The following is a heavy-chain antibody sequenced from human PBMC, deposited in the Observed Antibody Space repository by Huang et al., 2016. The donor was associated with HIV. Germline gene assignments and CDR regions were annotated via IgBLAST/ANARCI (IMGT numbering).Heavy chain of an antibody. CDR3: ATLEGYAFDI. J-gene: IGHJ3*02. Sequence: QVQLVESGGGVVQPGGSLRLSCAASGFTFSSYGMHWVRQAPGKGLEWVAFIRDDGSNKYYADSVKGRFTISRDNSKNTLYLQMNSLRAEDTAVYYCATLEGYAFDIWGQGTMVTVSS. CDR2: IRDDGSNK. V-gene: IGHV3-30*02. CDR1: GFTFSSYG.